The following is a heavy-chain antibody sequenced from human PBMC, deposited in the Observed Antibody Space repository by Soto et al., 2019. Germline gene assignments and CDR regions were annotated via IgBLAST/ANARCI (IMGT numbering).Heavy chain of an antibody. CDR3: ATERPRTTYYYDSSGYYSPVIDAFDI. CDR2: FDPEDGET. CDR1: GYTLTELS. J-gene: IGHJ3*02. Sequence: ASVKVSCKVSGYTLTELSMHWVRQAPGKGLEWMGGFDPEDGETIYAQKFQGRVTMTEDTSTDTAYMELSSLRSEDTAVYYCATERPRTTYYYDSSGYYSPVIDAFDIWRQGTMVTVSS. V-gene: IGHV1-24*01. D-gene: IGHD3-22*01.